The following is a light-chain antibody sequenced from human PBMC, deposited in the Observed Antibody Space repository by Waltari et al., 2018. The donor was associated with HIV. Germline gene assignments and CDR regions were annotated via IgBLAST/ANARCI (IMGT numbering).Light chain of an antibody. V-gene: IGLV1-51*02. J-gene: IGLJ2*01. CDR1: SSHIGGHY. CDR2: ENY. CDR3: GSWDSSLSAVL. Sequence: QSVLTQPPSVSAAPRQKVTISCYGSSSHIGGHYVSWYQQIPGTAPKLLTDENYERPPGIPDRFSGSKYGTSATLGITGLQTGDEAHYFCGSWDSSLSAVLFGGGTKLTVL.